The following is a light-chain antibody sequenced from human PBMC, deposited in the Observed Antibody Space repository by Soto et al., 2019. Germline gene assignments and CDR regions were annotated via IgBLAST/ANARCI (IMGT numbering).Light chain of an antibody. Sequence: AIQMTQSPSSLSASVGVRVTITCRASQGIGTELGWYQLKPGKAPKLLVYGASTLQSGVLPRFSGSGSGTDFTLTISSLQPDDFATYYCLQDFSYPRTFGQGTKVDIK. CDR1: QGIGTE. V-gene: IGKV1-6*02. CDR2: GAS. J-gene: IGKJ1*01. CDR3: LQDFSYPRT.